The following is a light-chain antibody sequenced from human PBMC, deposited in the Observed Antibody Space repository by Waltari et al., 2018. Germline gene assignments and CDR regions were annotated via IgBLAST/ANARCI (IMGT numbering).Light chain of an antibody. V-gene: IGKV4-1*01. Sequence: DIVMTQSPDSLAVSLGERATINCKSSQNVLYNSNNKNYLAWYQQKPGQPPKLVIYWASTRESGVPDRFSGSGSVTDFTLTISSLQAEDVAVYYCQQYYSTPYTFGQGTKLEIK. CDR2: WAS. CDR1: QNVLYNSNNKNY. CDR3: QQYYSTPYT. J-gene: IGKJ2*01.